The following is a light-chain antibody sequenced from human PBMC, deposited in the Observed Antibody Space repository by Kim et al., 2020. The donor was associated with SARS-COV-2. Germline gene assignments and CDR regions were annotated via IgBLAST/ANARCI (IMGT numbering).Light chain of an antibody. CDR2: GAS. CDR3: QQYDDSPST. J-gene: IGKJ5*01. V-gene: IGKV3-20*01. CDR1: QSVSSSY. Sequence: EIVLTQSPGTLSLSPGERATLSCRASQSVSSSYLAWYQQKPGQAPRLLIYGASSRATGIPDRFSGSGSGTDFTLTISRLEPEDFAVYYCQQYDDSPSTFGQGTRLEIK.